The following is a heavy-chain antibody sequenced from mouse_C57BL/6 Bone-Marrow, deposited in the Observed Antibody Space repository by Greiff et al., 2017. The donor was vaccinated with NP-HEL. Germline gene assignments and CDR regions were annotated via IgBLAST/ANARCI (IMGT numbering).Heavy chain of an antibody. CDR1: GYTFTSYW. Sequence: VQLQQPGAELVKPGASVKMSCKASGYTFTSYWITWVKQRPGQGLEWIGDIYPGSGSTNYNEKFKSKATLTVDTSSSTAYMQLSSLTSEDSAVYYCARELLTYYGSSHWYFDVWGTGTTVTVSS. V-gene: IGHV1-55*01. D-gene: IGHD1-1*01. CDR2: IYPGSGST. J-gene: IGHJ1*03. CDR3: ARELLTYYGSSHWYFDV.